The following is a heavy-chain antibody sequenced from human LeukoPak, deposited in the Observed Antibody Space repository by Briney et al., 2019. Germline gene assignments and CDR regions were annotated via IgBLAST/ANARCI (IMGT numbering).Heavy chain of an antibody. CDR1: GDSMSNYW. J-gene: IGHJ5*02. V-gene: IGHV3-23*01. CDR2: TFQGGGEI. Sequence: ETLSLTCDVSGDSMSNYWWSWVRQPPGKGLEWVSSTFQGGGEIHYADSVRGRFTISRDNSRSTLFLQMNSLRGEDTAIYYCATYRQVMLPFEAWGRGTLVTVSS. D-gene: IGHD5-18*01. CDR3: ATYRQVMLPFEA.